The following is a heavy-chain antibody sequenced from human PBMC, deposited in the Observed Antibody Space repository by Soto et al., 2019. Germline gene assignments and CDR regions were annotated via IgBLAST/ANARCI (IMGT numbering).Heavy chain of an antibody. Sequence: GGSLRLSCAASGFTFSSYAMHWVRQAPGKGLEWVAVISYDGSNKYYADSVKGRFTISRDNSKNTLYLQMNSLRAEDTAVYYCARGGRFLEWSQGRFDPWGQGTLVTVSS. CDR1: GFTFSSYA. CDR2: ISYDGSNK. J-gene: IGHJ5*02. V-gene: IGHV3-30-3*01. D-gene: IGHD3-3*01. CDR3: ARGGRFLEWSQGRFDP.